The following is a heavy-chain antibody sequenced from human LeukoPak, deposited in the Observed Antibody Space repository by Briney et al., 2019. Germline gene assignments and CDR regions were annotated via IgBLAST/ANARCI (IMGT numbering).Heavy chain of an antibody. CDR1: GGTFSSYD. J-gene: IGHJ4*02. Sequence: ASVKVSCKASGGTFSSYDISWVRQAPGQGLEWMGGIIPMFGTANYAQKFQGRVTISADKSTSTAYMELSSLRSEDTAVYYCASGRTDVVVVPATLRNYFFDYWGQGTLVTVSS. CDR2: IIPMFGTA. D-gene: IGHD2-2*01. V-gene: IGHV1-69*06. CDR3: ASGRTDVVVVPATLRNYFFDY.